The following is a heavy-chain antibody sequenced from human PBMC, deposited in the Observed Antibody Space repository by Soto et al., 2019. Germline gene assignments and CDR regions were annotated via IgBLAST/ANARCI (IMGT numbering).Heavy chain of an antibody. CDR3: ARGRSSKNIIPPFDY. CDR2: IYPGDSDT. CDR1: GYSFTSYW. V-gene: IGHV5-51*01. D-gene: IGHD3-10*01. J-gene: IGHJ4*02. Sequence: PGESLKISCKGSGYSFTSYWIGWVRQMPGKGLEWMGIIYPGDSDTRYSPSFQGQVTISADKSISTAYLQWSSLKASDTAMYYCARGRSSKNIIPPFDYWGQGTLVTVSS.